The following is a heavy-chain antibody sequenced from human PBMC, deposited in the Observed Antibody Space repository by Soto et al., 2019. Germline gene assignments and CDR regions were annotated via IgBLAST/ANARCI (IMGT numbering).Heavy chain of an antibody. CDR3: ARRGGRYCTSTSCYPYGMDV. J-gene: IGHJ6*02. CDR1: GGSISGSRYY. V-gene: IGHV4-39*01. CDR2: IYYSGST. D-gene: IGHD2-2*01. Sequence: SATLSLTCSVSGGSISGSRYYWVWIRQSPGKGLEWIGSIYYSGSTYYNPSLKSRVTISVDTSKNQFSLKLNSVTAADTAVYYCARRGGRYCTSTSCYPYGMDVWGQGTTVTVSS.